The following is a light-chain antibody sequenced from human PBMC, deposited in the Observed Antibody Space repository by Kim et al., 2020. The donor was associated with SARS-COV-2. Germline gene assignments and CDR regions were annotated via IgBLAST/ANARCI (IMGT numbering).Light chain of an antibody. CDR2: GAS. J-gene: IGKJ5*01. Sequence: APGERGTRSCRASQSINTRYLAWYQQKPGQAPRLLIYGASNRATGIPDRFSGSWSGTDFTLTISRLEPEDFAVYYCQQYGSSPLTFGQGTRLEIK. CDR1: QSINTRY. V-gene: IGKV3-20*01. CDR3: QQYGSSPLT.